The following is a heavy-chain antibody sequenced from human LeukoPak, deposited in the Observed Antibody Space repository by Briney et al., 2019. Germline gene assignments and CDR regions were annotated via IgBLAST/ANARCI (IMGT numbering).Heavy chain of an antibody. CDR1: GYSISSGYY. CDR2: VYHSGST. V-gene: IGHV4-38-2*02. J-gene: IGHJ4*02. CDR3: AYGRYLGY. Sequence: SETLSLTCTVSGYSISSGYYWGWIRQPPGKGLEWIGSVYHSGSTYYNPSLKSRVTISLDTSKNQFSLKLSSVTAADTAVYYCAYGRYLGYWGQGTLVTVSS. D-gene: IGHD1-26*01.